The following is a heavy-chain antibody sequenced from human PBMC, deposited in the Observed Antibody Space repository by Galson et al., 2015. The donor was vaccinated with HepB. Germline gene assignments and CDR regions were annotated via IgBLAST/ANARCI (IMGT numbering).Heavy chain of an antibody. J-gene: IGHJ4*02. CDR1: GFTFSSYA. D-gene: IGHD3-9*01. CDR3: ARTYYDILTGYPFDY. Sequence: SLRLSCAASGFTFSSYAMHWVRQAPGKGLEWVAVISYDGSNKYYADSVKGRFTISRDNSKNTLYLQMNSLRAEDTAVYYCARTYYDILTGYPFDYWGQGTLVTVSS. V-gene: IGHV3-30-3*01. CDR2: ISYDGSNK.